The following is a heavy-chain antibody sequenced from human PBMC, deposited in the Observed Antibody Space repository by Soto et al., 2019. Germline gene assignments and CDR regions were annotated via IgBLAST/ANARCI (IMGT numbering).Heavy chain of an antibody. J-gene: IGHJ4*02. CDR2: INYSGST. Sequence: SETLSLTCTVSSGSISSYNWNWVRQPPGKGLEWIGFINYSGSTHYNPSLKNRVTISLDTSKNQFSLKLNSVTAADTAVYYCARENYYALDYWGPGTLVTVSS. V-gene: IGHV4-59*01. CDR1: SGSISSYN. CDR3: ARENYYALDY. D-gene: IGHD3-10*01.